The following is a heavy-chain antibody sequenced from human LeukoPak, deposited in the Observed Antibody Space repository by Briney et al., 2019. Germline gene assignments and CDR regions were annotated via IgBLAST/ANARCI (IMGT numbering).Heavy chain of an antibody. CDR2: INPNSGGT. CDR1: GYTFTGYY. Sequence: ASVKVSCKASGYTFTGYYMHWVRQAPGQGLEWMGWINPNSGGTNYAQKFQGRVTMTRDTSISTAYMELSGLRSDDTAVYYCARDRALRYYYDSSGYSQGAFDIWGQGTMVTVSS. D-gene: IGHD3-22*01. V-gene: IGHV1-2*02. J-gene: IGHJ3*02. CDR3: ARDRALRYYYDSSGYSQGAFDI.